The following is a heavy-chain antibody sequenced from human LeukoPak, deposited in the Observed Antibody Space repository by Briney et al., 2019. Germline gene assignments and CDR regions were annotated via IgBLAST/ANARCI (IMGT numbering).Heavy chain of an antibody. CDR3: AKDLYVGP. CDR2: ISYDGSNK. CDR1: GFTFSSYG. V-gene: IGHV3-30*18. J-gene: IGHJ5*02. D-gene: IGHD3-16*01. Sequence: GGSLRLSCAASGFTFSSYGMHWVRQAPGKGLEWVAVISYDGSNKYYADSVKGRFTISRDNSKNTLYLQMNSPRAEDTAVYYCAKDLYVGPWGQGTLVTVSS.